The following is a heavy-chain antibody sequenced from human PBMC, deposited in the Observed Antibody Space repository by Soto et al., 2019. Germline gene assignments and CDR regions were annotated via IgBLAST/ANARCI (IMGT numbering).Heavy chain of an antibody. CDR2: ISSDGRIT. CDR3: ARSAYSDYFYYYYIDV. CDR1: GFTVSSYW. D-gene: IGHD4-17*01. Sequence: EVQLVESGGGLVQPGGSLRLSCAASGFTVSSYWMHWVRQSPGKGLVWVSRISSDGRITNYADSVKGRFTISSDNAKNTLYLQMNSLRAEDTAVYYCARSAYSDYFYYYYIDVWGKGTTVTVSS. J-gene: IGHJ6*03. V-gene: IGHV3-74*01.